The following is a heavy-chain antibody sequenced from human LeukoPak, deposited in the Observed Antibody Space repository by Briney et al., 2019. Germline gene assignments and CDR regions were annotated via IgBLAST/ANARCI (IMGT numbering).Heavy chain of an antibody. D-gene: IGHD6-6*01. CDR3: ARPARPYYYYYYMDV. CDR2: ISYDGSNK. CDR1: GFTFSGYA. J-gene: IGHJ6*03. V-gene: IGHV3-30*01. Sequence: GGSLRLSCAASGFTFSGYAMHWVRQAPGKGLEWVAVISYDGSNKYYADSVKGRFTISRDNSKNTLYLQMNSLRAEDTAVYYCARPARPYYYYYYMDVWGKGTTVTVSS.